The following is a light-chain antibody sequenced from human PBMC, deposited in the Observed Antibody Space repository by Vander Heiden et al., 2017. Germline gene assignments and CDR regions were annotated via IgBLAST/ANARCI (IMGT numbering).Light chain of an antibody. CDR1: SRDVGNYNL. V-gene: IGLV2-23*02. J-gene: IGLJ1*01. Sequence: QSALTQPASVSGSPGQSITISCSGTSRDVGNYNLVSWYQQHPGKAPKLMIYEVTKRPSGVSSRFSGSKSGNTASLTISGLQAEDEGDYYCCSSARSSTFVFGTGTKVTVL. CDR3: CSSARSSTFV. CDR2: EVT.